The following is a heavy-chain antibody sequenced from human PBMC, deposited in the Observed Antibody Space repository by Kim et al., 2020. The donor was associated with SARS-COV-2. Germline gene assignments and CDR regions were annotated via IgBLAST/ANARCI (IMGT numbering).Heavy chain of an antibody. Sequence: KTDGGTTDYAAPVKGRFTISRDDSKNTLYLQMNSLKTEDTAVYYGTTGGGWGQGTMVTVSS. D-gene: IGHD3-16*01. CDR3: TTGGG. V-gene: IGHV3-15*01. CDR2: KTDGGTT. J-gene: IGHJ3*01.